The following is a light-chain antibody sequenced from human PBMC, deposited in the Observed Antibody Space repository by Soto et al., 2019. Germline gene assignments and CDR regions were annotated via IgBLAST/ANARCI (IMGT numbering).Light chain of an antibody. Sequence: EIVMTQSPATLSVSPGERATLSCRASQGISNNLAWYQQKPGQAPRLLIYGASTRATGFPARFSGSGSGTEFTLTISSLQSEDFAVYYCQQYKNWPLTFGGGTKVDIK. V-gene: IGKV3-15*01. CDR2: GAS. CDR1: QGISNN. CDR3: QQYKNWPLT. J-gene: IGKJ4*01.